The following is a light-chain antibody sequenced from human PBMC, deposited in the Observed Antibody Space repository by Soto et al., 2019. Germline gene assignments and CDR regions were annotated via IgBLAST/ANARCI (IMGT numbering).Light chain of an antibody. V-gene: IGKV3D-15*01. J-gene: IGKJ4*01. CDR2: GAS. CDR3: QQYDKWPLT. Sequence: ELVMTQSPGTLSVSTGQGATLSCRASHSVDSNLAWYQQKPGQAPRLLIFGASTRPTGIPDRFSGSGSGTEFTLTISSLQSEDFAVYYCQQYDKWPLTLGGGTKVDIK. CDR1: HSVDSN.